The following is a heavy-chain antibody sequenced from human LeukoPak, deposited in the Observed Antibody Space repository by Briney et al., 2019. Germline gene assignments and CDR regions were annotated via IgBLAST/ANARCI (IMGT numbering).Heavy chain of an antibody. Sequence: SETLSLTCTVSGGSMRNYYWNWIRQPPGKGLEWIDYIFYSGSSNDNPSLKSRVTVSVDTSKNQFSLNLNSVTAADTAVYYCARGNYYVSSFGWYFDLWGRGTLVTVSS. V-gene: IGHV4-59*01. CDR1: GGSMRNYY. CDR2: IFYSGSS. J-gene: IGHJ2*01. CDR3: ARGNYYVSSFGWYFDL. D-gene: IGHD3-22*01.